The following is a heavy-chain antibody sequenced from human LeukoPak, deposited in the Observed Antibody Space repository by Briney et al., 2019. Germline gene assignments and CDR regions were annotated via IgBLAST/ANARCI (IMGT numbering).Heavy chain of an antibody. Sequence: GGSLRLSCAASGFTFSSYGMHWVRQAPGKGLEWVAVISYDGSNKYYADSVKGRFTISRDNSKNTLYLQMNRLRAEDTAVYYCAKGFSSMAFDIWGQGTMVTVSS. V-gene: IGHV3-30*18. CDR2: ISYDGSNK. D-gene: IGHD6-13*01. CDR3: AKGFSSMAFDI. J-gene: IGHJ3*02. CDR1: GFTFSSYG.